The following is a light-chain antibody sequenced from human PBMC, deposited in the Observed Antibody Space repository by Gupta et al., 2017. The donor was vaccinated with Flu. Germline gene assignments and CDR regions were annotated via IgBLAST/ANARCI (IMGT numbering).Light chain of an antibody. V-gene: IGKV3-11*01. CDR1: QRVTSY. CDR3: QQRSAWAIT. Sequence: NVLTQSPASLSLSPGERAILSCRASQRVTSYLAWYQQKPGQPPRPLIFDASNRAPGVPARFTGSGSETDFTLTITSLEPQESAVYYCQQRSAWAITFGQGTLLEI. CDR2: DAS. J-gene: IGKJ5*01.